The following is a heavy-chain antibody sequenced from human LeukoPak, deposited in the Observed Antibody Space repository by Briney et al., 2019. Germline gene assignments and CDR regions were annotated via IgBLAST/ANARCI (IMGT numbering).Heavy chain of an antibody. CDR2: ISSSGGST. CDR3: EKRLEYSYGPGIDY. V-gene: IGHV3-23*01. CDR1: GFTFSDYA. D-gene: IGHD5-18*01. J-gene: IGHJ4*02. Sequence: GGSLRLSCAASGFTFSDYAMTWVRQAPGKGLEWVSAISSSGGSTYYADSVKGRFTISRDNSKNTLYLQMNSLRAEDTAVYYCEKRLEYSYGPGIDYWGQGTLVTVSS.